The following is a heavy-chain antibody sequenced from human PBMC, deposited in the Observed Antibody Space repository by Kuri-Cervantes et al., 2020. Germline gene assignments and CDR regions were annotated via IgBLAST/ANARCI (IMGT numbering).Heavy chain of an antibody. J-gene: IGHJ4*02. CDR2: INHSGST. D-gene: IGHD7-27*01. Sequence: SETLSLTCAVYGGSFSGYYWSWIRQPPGKGLEWIGEINHSGSTNYNPSLKSRVTMSVDTSKNQLSLKLSSLTAADTAVYYCARGNWGFYPLDYWGQGTLVTVSS. V-gene: IGHV4-34*01. CDR1: GGSFSGYY. CDR3: ARGNWGFYPLDY.